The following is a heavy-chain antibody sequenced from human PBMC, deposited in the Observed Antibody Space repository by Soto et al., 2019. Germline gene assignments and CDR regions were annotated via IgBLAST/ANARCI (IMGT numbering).Heavy chain of an antibody. CDR1: GYTFTTYD. J-gene: IGHJ4*02. V-gene: IGHV1-8*01. CDR2: VSPHSGST. CDR3: ARGGYSSSWEFDI. Sequence: SVKVSCKASGYTFTTYDINWVRQTPGQGLEWMGWVSPHSGSTGFAQKFQGRLTMTTNTTITTAYMDLISLRSDDSAVYFCARGGYSSSWEFDIWGQGSLVTVSS. D-gene: IGHD6-6*01.